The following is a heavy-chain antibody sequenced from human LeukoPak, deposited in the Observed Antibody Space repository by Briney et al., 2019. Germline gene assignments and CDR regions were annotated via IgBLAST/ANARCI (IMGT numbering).Heavy chain of an antibody. CDR2: IYYSGST. V-gene: IGHV4-59*01. D-gene: IGHD5-12*01. CDR3: AKEWIKE. CDR1: GGSISGYY. Sequence: PSETLSLTCTVSGGSISGYYWSWIRQPPGKGLEWIGYIYYSGSTNYNPSLKSRVTISVDTSKNQFSLKLSSVTAADTAVYYCAKEWIKEGGQGTLVTVSS. J-gene: IGHJ4*02.